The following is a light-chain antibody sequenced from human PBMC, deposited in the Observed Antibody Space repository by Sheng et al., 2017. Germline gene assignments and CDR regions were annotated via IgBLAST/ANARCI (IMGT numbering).Light chain of an antibody. Sequence: EIVMTQSPATLSVSPGEAVTLSCRASRSVGSNLAWYQQKPGQAPRLLIYGTSTRATGIPARFSGSGSGTEFTLTISSLQSEDFAVYYCQQYNNWPPELTFGGGTKVEIK. CDR1: RSVGSN. V-gene: IGKV3-15*01. J-gene: IGKJ4*01. CDR2: GTS. CDR3: QQYNNWPPELT.